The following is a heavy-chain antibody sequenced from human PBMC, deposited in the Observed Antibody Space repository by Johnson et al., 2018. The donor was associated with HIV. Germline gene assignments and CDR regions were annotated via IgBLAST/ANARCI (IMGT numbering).Heavy chain of an antibody. Sequence: QVQLVESGGGLVQPGGSLRLSCAASGFTFSSYAMHWVRQAPGKGLEWVAVISYDGSNKYYADSVKGRSTISRDNSKNTLYLQMNSLRAEDTAVYYCAIEREDYGLDIWGQGTMVTVSS. D-gene: IGHD4/OR15-4a*01. CDR3: AIEREDYGLDI. J-gene: IGHJ3*02. CDR1: GFTFSSYA. V-gene: IGHV3-30-3*01. CDR2: ISYDGSNK.